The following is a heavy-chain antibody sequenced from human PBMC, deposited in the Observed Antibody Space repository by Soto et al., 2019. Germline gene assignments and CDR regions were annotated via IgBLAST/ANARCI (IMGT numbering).Heavy chain of an antibody. CDR3: ARVLYSYGTRDYDYGMDV. J-gene: IGHJ6*02. Sequence: EVQLVESGGGLVQPGGSLRLSCAASGFTFSSYDMHWVRQATGKGLEWVSAIGTAGDTYYPGSVKGRFTISRENAKNSLYLQMNSLRAEETAVYYCARVLYSYGTRDYDYGMDVWGQGTTVTVSS. V-gene: IGHV3-13*01. D-gene: IGHD5-18*01. CDR2: IGTAGDT. CDR1: GFTFSSYD.